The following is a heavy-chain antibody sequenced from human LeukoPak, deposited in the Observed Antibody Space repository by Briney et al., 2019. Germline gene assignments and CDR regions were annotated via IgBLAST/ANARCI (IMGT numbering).Heavy chain of an antibody. CDR1: GYTFTSYD. Sequence: ASVKVSCKASGYTFTSYDINWVRQATGQGLEWMGWMNPNSGNTGYAQKFQGRVTITADESTSTAYMELSSLRSEDTAVYYCARHSYYDILTYFDYWGQGTLVTVSS. J-gene: IGHJ4*02. D-gene: IGHD3-9*01. CDR2: MNPNSGNT. CDR3: ARHSYYDILTYFDY. V-gene: IGHV1-8*01.